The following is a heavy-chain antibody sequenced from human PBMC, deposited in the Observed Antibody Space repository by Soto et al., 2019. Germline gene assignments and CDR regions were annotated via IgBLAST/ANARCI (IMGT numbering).Heavy chain of an antibody. V-gene: IGHV4-34*01. CDR1: GGSFSGYY. CDR3: ERRYYYDSSGYRY. CDR2: INHSGST. J-gene: IGHJ4*02. D-gene: IGHD3-22*01. Sequence: SETLSLTCAVYGGSFSGYYWSWIRQPPGKGLEWIGEINHSGSTNYNPSLKSRVTISVDTSKNQFSLKLSSVTAADTAVYYCERRYYYDSSGYRYWGQGTLVTVSS.